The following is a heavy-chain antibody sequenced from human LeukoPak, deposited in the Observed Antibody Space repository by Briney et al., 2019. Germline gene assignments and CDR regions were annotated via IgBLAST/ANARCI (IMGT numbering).Heavy chain of an antibody. V-gene: IGHV1-18*01. J-gene: IGHJ4*02. CDR1: GYTFTSYG. D-gene: IGHD4-11*01. CDR3: ARDYDYSNPQGGDY. Sequence: ASVKVSCKASGYTFTSYGISWVRQAPGQGLEWMGWVSAYNGNTNYAQKLQGRVTMTTDTSTSTAYMELRSLRSDDTAVYYCARDYDYSNPQGGDYWGQGTLVTVSS. CDR2: VSAYNGNT.